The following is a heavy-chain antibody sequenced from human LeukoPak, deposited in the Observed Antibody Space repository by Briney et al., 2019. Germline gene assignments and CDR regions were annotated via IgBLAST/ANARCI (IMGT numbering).Heavy chain of an antibody. CDR3: ARDRTFAGYSYGTPDFDY. CDR1: GYTFSSYS. V-gene: IGHV3-21*01. J-gene: IGHJ4*02. Sequence: PGGSLRLSCAASGYTFSSYSMNWVRQAPGKGLEWVSSISSSSSYIYYADSVKGRFTISRDNAKNSLYLQMNSLRAEDTAVYYCARDRTFAGYSYGTPDFDYWGQGTLVTVSS. CDR2: ISSSSSYI. D-gene: IGHD5-18*01.